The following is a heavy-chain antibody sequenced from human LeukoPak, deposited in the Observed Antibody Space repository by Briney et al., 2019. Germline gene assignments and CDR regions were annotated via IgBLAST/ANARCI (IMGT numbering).Heavy chain of an antibody. CDR1: GFTFSSYS. D-gene: IGHD3-10*02. V-gene: IGHV3-48*01. CDR3: AELGITMIGGV. Sequence: GGSLRLSCAVSGFTFSSYSMNWVRQAPGKGLEWVSDISRSSTTIYYADSVKGRFTVSRDNAKNSLYLQMNSLRAEDTAVYYCAELGITMIGGVWGKGTTVTISS. J-gene: IGHJ6*04. CDR2: ISRSSTTI.